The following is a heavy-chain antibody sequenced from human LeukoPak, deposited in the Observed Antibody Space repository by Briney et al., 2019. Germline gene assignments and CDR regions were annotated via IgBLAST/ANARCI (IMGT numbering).Heavy chain of an antibody. CDR2: ISGSGYDI. Sequence: PGGSLRLSCAASGFTFSNYAMSWVRQAPGKGLEWVSQISGSGYDIEYADSVKGRFTISRDNSKNTLYLQMNSLRAEDTAVYYCAKDLSPRITMIVVVITPFDYWGQGTLVTVSS. CDR1: GFTFSNYA. J-gene: IGHJ4*02. V-gene: IGHV3-23*01. D-gene: IGHD3-22*01. CDR3: AKDLSPRITMIVVVITPFDY.